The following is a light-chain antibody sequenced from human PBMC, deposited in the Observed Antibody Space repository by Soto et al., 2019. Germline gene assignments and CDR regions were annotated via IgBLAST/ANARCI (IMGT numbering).Light chain of an antibody. J-gene: IGKJ1*01. CDR1: QSVTINY. CDR2: GAS. Sequence: EIVLTQSPGTLSLSPGERATLSCRASQSVTINYLAWFQQKPGQAPRLVIYGASSRATGIPDRFSGSGSGTDFSLTISRLEPEDFAVYYCQQYGSSPNTFGQGTKVDI. CDR3: QQYGSSPNT. V-gene: IGKV3-20*01.